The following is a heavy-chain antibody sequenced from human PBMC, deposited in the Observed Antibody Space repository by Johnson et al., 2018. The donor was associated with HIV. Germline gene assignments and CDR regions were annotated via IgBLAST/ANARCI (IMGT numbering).Heavy chain of an antibody. CDR1: GFTFSSYA. V-gene: IGHV3-30-3*01. CDR2: ISYDGSNK. Sequence: QVQLVESGGGVVQPGRSLRLSCAASGFTFSSYAMHWVRQAPGKGLEWVAVISYDGSNKYYADSVKGRFTISRDNSKNTLYLQMNSLRAEDTAIYYCARAPQKYNWSYMIAFDIWGQGTMVTVSS. J-gene: IGHJ3*02. D-gene: IGHD1-7*01. CDR3: ARAPQKYNWSYMIAFDI.